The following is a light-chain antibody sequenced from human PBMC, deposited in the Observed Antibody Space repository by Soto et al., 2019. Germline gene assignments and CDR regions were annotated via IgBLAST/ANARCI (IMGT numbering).Light chain of an antibody. CDR3: QQYYSNFWT. CDR2: AAS. V-gene: IGKV1-8*01. J-gene: IGKJ1*01. CDR1: QDISTY. Sequence: AIRMTQSPSSFSASTGDRVTITCRASQDISTYLAWYQQKPGKAPKLLIFAASTLQSGVPSRFSGSGSGTDFALTISSLQSEDFATYYCQQYYSNFWTFGQGTKVEIK.